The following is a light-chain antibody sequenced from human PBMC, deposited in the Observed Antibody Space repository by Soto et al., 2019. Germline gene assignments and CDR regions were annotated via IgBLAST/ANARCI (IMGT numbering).Light chain of an antibody. J-gene: IGKJ3*01. CDR2: ATS. V-gene: IGKV3-11*01. Sequence: EVVLTQSPATMSLSPGEGETLSCRASQSIGNYLAWYQQKPGQAPRLLIYATSNRATGIPARFSGSGSGTDFTLTISSLEPEDVAVYYCPLSSSCPFTFGPGTKFDIK. CDR3: PLSSSCPFT. CDR1: QSIGNY.